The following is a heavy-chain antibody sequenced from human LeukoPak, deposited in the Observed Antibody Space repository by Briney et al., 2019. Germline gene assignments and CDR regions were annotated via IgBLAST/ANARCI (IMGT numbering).Heavy chain of an antibody. CDR3: ARHRLHFYEYYYYYYMDV. Sequence: PGESLKISCQGSGYSFTSYWIAWVRQMPGKGLEWMGIIYPGDSDTRYSPSFQGQVTISADKSISTAYLQWSSLKASDTAMYYCARHRLHFYEYYYYYYMDVWGKGTTVTVSS. J-gene: IGHJ6*03. CDR2: IYPGDSDT. V-gene: IGHV5-51*01. CDR1: GYSFTSYW. D-gene: IGHD3-3*02.